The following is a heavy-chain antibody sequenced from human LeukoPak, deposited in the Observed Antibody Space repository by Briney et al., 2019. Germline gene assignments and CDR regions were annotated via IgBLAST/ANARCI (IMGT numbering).Heavy chain of an antibody. CDR3: ARDQPPDMIVVRAFDI. CDR2: ISSSSSTI. Sequence: GGSLRLSCAASGFTFSSYSMNWVRQAPGKGLEWVSYISSSSSTIYYADSVKGRFTISRDNAKNSLYLQMNSLRAEDTAVYYCARDQPPDMIVVRAFDIWGQGTMVTVSS. V-gene: IGHV3-48*04. J-gene: IGHJ3*02. CDR1: GFTFSSYS. D-gene: IGHD3-22*01.